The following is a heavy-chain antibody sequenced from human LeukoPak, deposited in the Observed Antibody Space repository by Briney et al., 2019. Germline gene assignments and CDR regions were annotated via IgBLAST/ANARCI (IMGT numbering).Heavy chain of an antibody. CDR3: ARDQYDTWSRRGNFDS. CDR2: IKLDGSEK. V-gene: IGHV3-7*03. D-gene: IGHD3-3*01. Sequence: GGSLRLSCVASGFIFGKYWMSWVRQAPGKGLEWVANIKLDGSEKNYVDSVKGRFTISRDNTKNSLYLQMNSLRVEDTAVFYCARDQYDTWSRRGNFDSWGQGTLVIVSS. CDR1: GFIFGKYW. J-gene: IGHJ4*02.